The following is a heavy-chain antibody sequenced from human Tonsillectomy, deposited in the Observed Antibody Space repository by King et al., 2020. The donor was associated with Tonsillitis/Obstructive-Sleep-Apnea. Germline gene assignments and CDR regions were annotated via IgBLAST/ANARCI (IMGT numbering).Heavy chain of an antibody. CDR3: AKGTYDTSGPFDY. V-gene: IGHV3-23*04. Sequence: VQLVESGGGLIQPGGSLRLSCAASGFTFSSYAMSWGPPAPGEGVEWGSAGICSCGSTYLADSVKGRVTISRDNSKNTLYLQMNSLRAEDTAVYYCAKGTYDTSGPFDYWGQGTLVTVSS. D-gene: IGHD3-22*01. CDR2: GICSCGST. CDR1: GFTFSSYA. J-gene: IGHJ4*02.